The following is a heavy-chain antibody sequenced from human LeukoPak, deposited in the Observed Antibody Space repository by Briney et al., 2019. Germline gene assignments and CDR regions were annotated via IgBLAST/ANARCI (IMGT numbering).Heavy chain of an antibody. CDR1: GYTFTNYG. CDR3: ARLNTAMVLYYFDY. J-gene: IGHJ4*02. Sequence: GASVKVSCKASGYTFTNYGISWVRQAPGQGLEWMGWISAYNGNTNYAQKLQGRVTMTTDTSTSTAYMELRSLRSDDTAVYYCARLNTAMVLYYFDYWGQGTLVTVSS. V-gene: IGHV1-18*01. D-gene: IGHD5-18*01. CDR2: ISAYNGNT.